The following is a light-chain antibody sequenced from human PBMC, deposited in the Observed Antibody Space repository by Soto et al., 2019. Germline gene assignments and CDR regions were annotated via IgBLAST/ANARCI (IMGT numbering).Light chain of an antibody. CDR3: QQSDSTPYT. J-gene: IGKJ2*01. CDR2: DAS. V-gene: IGKV1-39*01. CDR1: QTISTY. Sequence: DIQITQSPASLSASVWDRVTITCLASQTISTYLNWYQQKPGKAPRLLIYDASSLLSGVPSRFSGSGSGTDFTLTIASLQPEDFSTYYCQQSDSTPYTFGQGTKVDI.